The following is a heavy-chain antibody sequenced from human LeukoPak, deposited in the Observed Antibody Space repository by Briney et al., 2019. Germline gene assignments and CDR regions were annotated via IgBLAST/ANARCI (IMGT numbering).Heavy chain of an antibody. Sequence: GRSLRLSCAASGFTFDDYAMHWGRQAPGKGPEWVSGISWNSGSIGYADSVKGRFTISRDNAKNSLYLQMNSLRAEDTALYYCAKGQWLVRDYFDYWGQGTLVTVSS. D-gene: IGHD6-19*01. CDR2: ISWNSGSI. CDR3: AKGQWLVRDYFDY. V-gene: IGHV3-9*01. J-gene: IGHJ4*02. CDR1: GFTFDDYA.